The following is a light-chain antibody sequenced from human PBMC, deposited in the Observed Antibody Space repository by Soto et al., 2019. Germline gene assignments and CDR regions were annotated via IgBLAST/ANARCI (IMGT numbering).Light chain of an antibody. CDR1: SSDVGSYDL. Sequence: QSALTQPASVSGSPGQSITISCTGTSSDVGSYDLVSWYQRHPGKAPKLLLYEGSRRPSGVSDRFSGSKSGNTASLTISGLQAEDEADYYCCSSAGSSTSLFGTGTKLTVL. CDR2: EGS. J-gene: IGLJ1*01. CDR3: CSSAGSSTSL. V-gene: IGLV2-23*01.